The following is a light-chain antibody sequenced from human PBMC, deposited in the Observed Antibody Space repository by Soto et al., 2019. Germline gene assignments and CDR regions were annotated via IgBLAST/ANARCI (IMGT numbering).Light chain of an antibody. CDR3: QQYVSWT. CDR2: GAS. Sequence: EIVLTQSPGTLSVSPGGRATLSCRASQTIRSNSLAWYQQKPGQAPSLLIYGASSRATGIPDRFSGSGSGTHFPLTISRLEPGDSAIYYCQQYVSWTFVQGTKVETK. CDR1: QTIRSNS. J-gene: IGKJ1*01. V-gene: IGKV3-20*01.